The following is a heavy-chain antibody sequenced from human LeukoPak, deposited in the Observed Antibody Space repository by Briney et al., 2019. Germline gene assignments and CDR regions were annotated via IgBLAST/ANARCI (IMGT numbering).Heavy chain of an antibody. V-gene: IGHV3-74*01. CDR3: ARKGYGDYHHDY. D-gene: IGHD4-17*01. J-gene: IGHJ4*02. CDR1: GFTFSSDW. Sequence: GGSLRLSCAASGFTFSSDWMHWVRQAPGKGLVWVSRINSDGSSTSYADSVKGRFTISRDNAKNTLYLQMNGLRAEDTAVYYCARKGYGDYHHDYWGQGTLVTVSS. CDR2: INSDGSST.